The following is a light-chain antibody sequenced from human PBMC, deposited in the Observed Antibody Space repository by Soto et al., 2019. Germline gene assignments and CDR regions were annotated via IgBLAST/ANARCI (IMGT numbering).Light chain of an antibody. J-gene: IGKJ1*01. CDR1: QGINSG. CDR2: AAS. V-gene: IGKV1-12*01. Sequence: DIQMTQSPSSVSAPVGDRVNITCRASQGINSGLAWYQQRSGKAPKLLIQAASSLQDGVPSRFSGSGSGTDFTLTIRSLQPEDFAVYYCQQYNNWPPWTFGQGTKVDIK. CDR3: QQYNNWPPWT.